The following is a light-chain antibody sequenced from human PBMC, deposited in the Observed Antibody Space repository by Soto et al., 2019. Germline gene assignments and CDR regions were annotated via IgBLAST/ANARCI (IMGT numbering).Light chain of an antibody. CDR1: QSVDSNY. CDR2: GAS. J-gene: IGKJ5*01. Sequence: IVLTQSPGTLSLSPGEEATLSCRASQSVDSNYLAWYQQKPGQTPRLIIYGASGRADGIPHRFSGSGFGTDFTLTISKVEPEDFAVYYCQQYGTPRSVTFGQGTRLETK. CDR3: QQYGTPRSVT. V-gene: IGKV3-20*01.